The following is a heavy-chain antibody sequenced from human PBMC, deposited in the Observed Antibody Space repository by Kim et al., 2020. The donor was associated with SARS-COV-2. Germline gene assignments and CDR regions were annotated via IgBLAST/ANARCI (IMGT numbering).Heavy chain of an antibody. Sequence: RNKYHANCVKGRFTTSRDNSKNTLYLQMKSLRAEDAAVYYCARVGGNGDYWGQGPLVTVSS. CDR3: ARVGGNGDY. J-gene: IGHJ4*02. CDR2: RNK. D-gene: IGHD4-4*01. V-gene: IGHV3-30*01.